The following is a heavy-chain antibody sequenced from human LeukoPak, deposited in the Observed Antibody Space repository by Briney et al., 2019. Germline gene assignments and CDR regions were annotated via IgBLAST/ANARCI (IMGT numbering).Heavy chain of an antibody. CDR1: GYTFTRYY. CDR3: ARDATIFVVVTKWFDP. V-gene: IGHV1-2*02. CDR2: INPNSGGT. Sequence: GASVKVSCKASGYTFTRYYMHWVRQAPGQRLEGMGWINPNSGGTNYAQKFQGRVTMTTDTSISTAYMELSRLRSDDTAVYYCARDATIFVVVTKWFDPWGQGTLVTVSS. D-gene: IGHD3-3*01. J-gene: IGHJ5*02.